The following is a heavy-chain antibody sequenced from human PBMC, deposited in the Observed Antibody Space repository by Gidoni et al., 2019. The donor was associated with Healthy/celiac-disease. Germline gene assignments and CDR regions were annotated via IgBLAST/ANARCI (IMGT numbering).Heavy chain of an antibody. CDR1: GFPISNAC. D-gene: IGHD4-17*01. Sequence: EVQLVESGGGLVKPGGSLRLSCAASGFPISNACRSWVRQAPGKGLEWVGRIKSKTDGGTTDYAAPVKGRFTISRDDSKNTLYLQMNSLKTEDTAVYYCTTPTVTTGLYYYGMDVWGQGTTVTVSS. V-gene: IGHV3-15*01. CDR3: TTPTVTTGLYYYGMDV. J-gene: IGHJ6*02. CDR2: IKSKTDGGTT.